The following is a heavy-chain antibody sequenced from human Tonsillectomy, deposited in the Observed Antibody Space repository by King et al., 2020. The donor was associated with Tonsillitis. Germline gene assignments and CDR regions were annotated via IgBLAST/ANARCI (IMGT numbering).Heavy chain of an antibody. Sequence: VQLVQSGAEVKKPGASVKVSCKASGYSFTGYYIHWVRQAPGLGLEWMGWINPNSGGTEYAQKFQGRVTMTRDTSISTAYMELSRLRFDDTAVYYCASLYCSDGKCYAGWFDPWGQGTLVTVSS. J-gene: IGHJ5*02. CDR2: INPNSGGT. CDR3: ASLYCSDGKCYAGWFDP. D-gene: IGHD2-15*01. CDR1: GYSFTGYY. V-gene: IGHV1-2*02.